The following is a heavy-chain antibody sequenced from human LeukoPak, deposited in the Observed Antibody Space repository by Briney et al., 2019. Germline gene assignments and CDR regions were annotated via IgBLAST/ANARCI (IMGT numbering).Heavy chain of an antibody. Sequence: PSETLSLTCTVSGGSISSYYWSWIRQPPGKGLGWIGYIYYSGSTNYNPSLKSRVTISVDTSKNQFSLKLSSVTAADTAVYYCARGPPYYYDSSGYQYYYYYYMDVWGKGTTVTISS. V-gene: IGHV4-59*01. CDR3: ARGPPYYYDSSGYQYYYYYYMDV. CDR2: IYYSGST. CDR1: GGSISSYY. D-gene: IGHD3-22*01. J-gene: IGHJ6*03.